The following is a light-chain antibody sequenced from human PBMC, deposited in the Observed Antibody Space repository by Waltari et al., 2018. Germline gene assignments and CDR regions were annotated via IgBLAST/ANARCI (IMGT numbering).Light chain of an antibody. Sequence: QSALTQPASVSGSPGQSITISCPGPSSDVGGYNYVSWYQQHPGKAPKLMIYAVSKRPSGVSNRSSGSKSGNTASLTISGLQAEDEADYYCSSYTSSSTPYVFGTGTKVTVL. CDR1: SSDVGGYNY. CDR3: SSYTSSSTPYV. J-gene: IGLJ1*01. V-gene: IGLV2-14*01. CDR2: AVS.